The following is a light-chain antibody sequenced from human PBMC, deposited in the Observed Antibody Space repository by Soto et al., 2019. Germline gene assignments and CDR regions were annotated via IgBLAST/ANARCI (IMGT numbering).Light chain of an antibody. CDR2: EAS. CDR3: QQYRT. Sequence: MVLPQSPGTLSLSPGERATLSCRASQSVSSSSLAWYQQNPGQAPRLLIYEASSRATGIPDRFSGSGSGTDFTLTISRLEPEDFAVYYCQQYRTFGQGTKVDIK. J-gene: IGKJ1*01. CDR1: QSVSSSS. V-gene: IGKV3-20*01.